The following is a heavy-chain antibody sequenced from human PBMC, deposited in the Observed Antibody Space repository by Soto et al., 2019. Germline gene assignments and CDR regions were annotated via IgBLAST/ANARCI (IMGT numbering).Heavy chain of an antibody. CDR1: GFTFSDYY. V-gene: IGHV3-11*01. D-gene: IGHD6-19*01. Sequence: QVQLVESGGGLVKPGGSLRLSCAASGFTFSDYYMSWMRQAPGKELEWVSYISTSGSTIFYADSVKGRFTISRDNSKNSLYLQMNSLRVEDTAVYYCARAVSGSGFYFDYWGQGTLLTVSS. J-gene: IGHJ4*02. CDR3: ARAVSGSGFYFDY. CDR2: ISTSGSTI.